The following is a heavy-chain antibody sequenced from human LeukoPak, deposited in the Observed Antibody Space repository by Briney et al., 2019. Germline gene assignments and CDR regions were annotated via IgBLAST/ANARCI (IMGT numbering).Heavy chain of an antibody. CDR2: IYHSGAT. CDR3: GRVSAAAGTRQFDY. V-gene: IGHV4-4*02. D-gene: IGHD6-13*01. CDR1: GFTFSSYTI. Sequence: PGGSLRLSCAASGFTFSSYTINWVRQAPGKGLEWIGEIYHSGATNYNPSLKSRVTISLDKSKDQLSLKLTSVTAADTTVYYCGRVSAAAGTRQFDYWGQGTLVTVSS. J-gene: IGHJ4*02.